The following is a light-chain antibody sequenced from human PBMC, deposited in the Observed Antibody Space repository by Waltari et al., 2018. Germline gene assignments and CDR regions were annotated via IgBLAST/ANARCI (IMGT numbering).Light chain of an antibody. J-gene: IGLJ2*01. CDR2: DVN. CDR1: SSDVGDXNYNY. Sequence: SALTQPAXVXGSPGXXXPISCTGTSSDVGDXNYNYVSXYQQHPGKAPKLIIYDVNXRPSGXXNXFXGSKSXXXXSLTISGXQAEDEAXXXXSSYASSSIXVFGGXTXLTVV. V-gene: IGLV2-14*03. CDR3: SSYASSSIXV.